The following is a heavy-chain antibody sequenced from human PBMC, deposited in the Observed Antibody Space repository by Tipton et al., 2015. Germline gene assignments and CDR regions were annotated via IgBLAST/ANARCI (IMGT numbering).Heavy chain of an antibody. CDR2: INPSSGGT. D-gene: IGHD3-3*01. Sequence: QLVQSGAEVKKSGASVKVSCKASGYTFTGHYMHWVRQAPGQGLEWMGWINPSSGGTKLAQKFQGRLTMTRDTSITSSIRTAYMELSCLRSGAAAVYYCVGDLDDFDFNLDYWGHGALVAVSS. CDR3: VGDLDDFDFNLDY. V-gene: IGHV1-2*02. CDR1: GYTFTGHY. J-gene: IGHJ4*01.